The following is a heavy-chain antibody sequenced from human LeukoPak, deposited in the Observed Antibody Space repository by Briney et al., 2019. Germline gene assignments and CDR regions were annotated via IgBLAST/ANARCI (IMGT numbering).Heavy chain of an antibody. CDR1: GYTLTELS. CDR3: ATVVVITTVDAFDI. J-gene: IGHJ3*02. CDR2: FDPEDGET. V-gene: IGHV1-24*01. D-gene: IGHD3-22*01. Sequence: ASVKVPCKVSGYTLTELSMHWVRQAPGKGLEWMGGFDPEDGETIYAQKFQGRVTMTEDTSTDTAYMELSSLRSEDTAVYYCATVVVITTVDAFDIWGQGTMVTVSS.